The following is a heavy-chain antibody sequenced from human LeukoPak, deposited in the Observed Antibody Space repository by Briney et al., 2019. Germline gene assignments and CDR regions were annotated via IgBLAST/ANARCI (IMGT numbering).Heavy chain of an antibody. J-gene: IGHJ4*02. D-gene: IGHD3-22*01. CDR2: FDPEDGET. CDR3: ATGGLLVVRVFDY. V-gene: IGHV1-24*01. Sequence: ASVTVSCKVSGYTLTELSMHWVRQAPGKGLEWMGGFDPEDGETIYAQKFQGRVTMTEDTSTDTAYMELSSLRSEDTAVYYCATGGLLVVRVFDYWGQGTLVTVSS. CDR1: GYTLTELS.